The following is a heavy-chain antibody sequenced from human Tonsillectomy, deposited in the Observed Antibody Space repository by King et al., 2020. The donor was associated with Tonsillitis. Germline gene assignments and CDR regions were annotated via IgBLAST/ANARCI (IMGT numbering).Heavy chain of an antibody. V-gene: IGHV3-30*02. J-gene: IGHJ5*02. D-gene: IGHD3-3*01. CDR1: GFSFSTYG. CDR3: AKGSVQFPFDP. CDR2: IRYDGSNK. Sequence: QLVQSGGGVVQPGGSLRLSCAASGFSFSTYGMHWVRQAPGKGLEWVAFIRYDGSNKYYADSVKGRFTISRDNSKNTLYLQINSLRAEDTAVYYCAKGSVQFPFDPWGQGTLVTVSS.